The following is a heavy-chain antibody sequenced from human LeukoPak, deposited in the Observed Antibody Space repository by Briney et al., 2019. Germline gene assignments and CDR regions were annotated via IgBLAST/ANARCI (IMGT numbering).Heavy chain of an antibody. D-gene: IGHD6-13*01. CDR3: ARDRRYSSSPKPMDV. V-gene: IGHV1-18*01. CDR1: GYTFTSYG. J-gene: IGHJ6*02. CDR2: ISAYNGNT. Sequence: ASVKVSCEASGYTFTSYGISWVRQAPGQGLEWMGWISAYNGNTNYAQKPQGRVTMTTDTSTSTAYMELRSLRSDDTAVYYCARDRRYSSSPKPMDVWGQGTTVTVSS.